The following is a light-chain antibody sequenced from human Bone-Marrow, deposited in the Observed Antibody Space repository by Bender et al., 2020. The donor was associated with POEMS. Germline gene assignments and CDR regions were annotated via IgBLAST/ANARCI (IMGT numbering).Light chain of an antibody. CDR3: CSYAPGNTYV. Sequence: QSALTQPPSASGSPGQSVTISCSGTSSDVGGYNYVSWYQQHPGKVPKRMIYDVSNRPSGISNRFSGSKSGNTASLTISGLQTEDEADYYCCSYAPGNTYVFGTGTTVSVL. V-gene: IGLV2-14*03. J-gene: IGLJ1*01. CDR1: SSDVGGYNY. CDR2: DVS.